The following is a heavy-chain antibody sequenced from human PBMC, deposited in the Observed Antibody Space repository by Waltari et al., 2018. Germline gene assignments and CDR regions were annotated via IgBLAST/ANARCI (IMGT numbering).Heavy chain of an antibody. CDR1: GGTFSSYA. CDR3: ASNSYGDYEGDGYSDL. J-gene: IGHJ2*01. Sequence: SGAEVKKPGSSVKVSCKASGGTFSSYAISWVRQAPGQGLEWMGGIIPIFGTANYAQKFQGRVTITADESTSTAYMELSSLRSEDTAVYYCASNSYGDYEGDGYSDLWGRGTLVTVSS. D-gene: IGHD4-17*01. V-gene: IGHV1-69*13. CDR2: IIPIFGTA.